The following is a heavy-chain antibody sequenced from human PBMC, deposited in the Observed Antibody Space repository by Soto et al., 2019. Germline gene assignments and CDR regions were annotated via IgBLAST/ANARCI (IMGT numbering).Heavy chain of an antibody. Sequence: ASVKISCKASGHTFTGYYMHRLRQAPGQGLGWMGWINPNSGGTNYAQKFQGRVTMTRDTSISTAYMELSRLRSDDTAVYYCARGDIVVVPAATTFDYWGQGTLVTVSS. V-gene: IGHV1-2*02. CDR3: ARGDIVVVPAATTFDY. J-gene: IGHJ4*02. CDR1: GHTFTGYY. D-gene: IGHD2-2*01. CDR2: INPNSGGT.